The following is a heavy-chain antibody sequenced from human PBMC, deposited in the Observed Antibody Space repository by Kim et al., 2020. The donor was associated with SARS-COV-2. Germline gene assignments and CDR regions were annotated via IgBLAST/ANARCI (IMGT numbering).Heavy chain of an antibody. D-gene: IGHD3-10*01. J-gene: IGHJ4*01. CDR2: LSYSGRR. CDR1: GASIGSHGYF. CDR3: ARLSSFPRIYKAYYFH. Sequence: SETLSLTCTVSGASIGSHGYFWAWIRQPPGRGLEWIGSLSYSGRRYYNPSLERRITTSLDTSKTQFSLRLTSVTAADQAVYHCARLSSFPRIYKAYYFH. V-gene: IGHV4-39*01.